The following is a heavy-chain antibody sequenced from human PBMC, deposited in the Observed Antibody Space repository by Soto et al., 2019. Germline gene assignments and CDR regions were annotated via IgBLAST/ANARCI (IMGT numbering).Heavy chain of an antibody. CDR2: IIPIFGTA. CDR3: AGVYYDILTGYFKPYYYGMDV. V-gene: IGHV1-69*06. D-gene: IGHD3-9*01. CDR1: GVTFSSYA. Sequence: SVKVSCKASGVTFSSYAISWVRQAPGQGLEWMGGIIPIFGTANYAQKFQGRVTITADKSTSTAYMELSSLRSEDTAVYYCAGVYYDILTGYFKPYYYGMDVWGQGTTVTVSS. J-gene: IGHJ6*02.